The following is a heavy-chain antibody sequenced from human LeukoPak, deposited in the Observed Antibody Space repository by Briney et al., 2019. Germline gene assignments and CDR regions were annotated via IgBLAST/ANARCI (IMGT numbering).Heavy chain of an antibody. CDR1: GYSISSGYY. CDR3: ARGPPLYSYGYQGAFDI. D-gene: IGHD5-18*01. CDR2: IYHSGST. Sequence: SETLSLTCAVSGYSISSGYYWGWIRQPPGKGLEWIGSIYHSGSTYYNPSLKSRVTISVDTSKNQFSLKLSSVTAADTAVYYCARGPPLYSYGYQGAFDIWGQGAMVTVSS. V-gene: IGHV4-38-2*01. J-gene: IGHJ3*02.